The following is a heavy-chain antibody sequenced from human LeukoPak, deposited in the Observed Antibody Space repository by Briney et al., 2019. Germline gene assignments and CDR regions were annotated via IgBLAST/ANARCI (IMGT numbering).Heavy chain of an antibody. J-gene: IGHJ4*02. V-gene: IGHV4-31*03. CDR3: ARFIYGSGRLANEPTNYYFDY. Sequence: SQTLSLTCTVSGGSISSGGYYWSWIRQHPGKGLEWIGYIYYSGSTYYNPSLKSRVTISVATSKNQFPLKLSSVTAADTAVYYCARFIYGSGRLANEPTNYYFDYWGQGTLVTVSS. CDR2: IYYSGST. CDR1: GGSISSGGYY. D-gene: IGHD3-10*01.